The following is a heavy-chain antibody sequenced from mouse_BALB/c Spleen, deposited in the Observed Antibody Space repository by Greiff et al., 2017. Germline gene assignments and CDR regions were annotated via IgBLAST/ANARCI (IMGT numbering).Heavy chain of an antibody. D-gene: IGHD2-1*01. Sequence: VQGVESGPGLVAPSQSLSITCTVSGFSLTSYGVHWVRQPPGKGLEWLGVIWAGGSTNYNSALMSRLSISKDNSKSQVFLKMNSLQTDDTAMYYCARGGKEFAYWGQGTLVTVSA. J-gene: IGHJ3*01. CDR1: GFSLTSYG. CDR3: ARGGKEFAY. CDR2: IWAGGST. V-gene: IGHV2-9*02.